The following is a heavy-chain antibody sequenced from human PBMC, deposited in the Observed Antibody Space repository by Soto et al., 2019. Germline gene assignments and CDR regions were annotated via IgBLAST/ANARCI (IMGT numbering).Heavy chain of an antibody. CDR3: AHTPAGYYDTVDFDY. CDR2: IYWDDDK. V-gene: IGHV2-5*02. J-gene: IGHJ4*02. CDR1: GFSLSTSGVG. D-gene: IGHD3-9*01. Sequence: SGPTLVNPPQTLTLTCTFSGFSLSTSGVGVGWIRQPPGKALEWLALIYWDDDKRYSPSLKSRLTITKDTSKNQVVLTMTNMDPVDTATYYCAHTPAGYYDTVDFDYWGQGTLVTVSS.